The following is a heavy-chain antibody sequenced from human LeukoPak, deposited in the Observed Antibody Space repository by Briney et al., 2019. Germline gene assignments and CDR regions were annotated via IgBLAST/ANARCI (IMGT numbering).Heavy chain of an antibody. D-gene: IGHD6-13*01. CDR1: GSSISSSYF. Sequence: SETLSLPCTVSGSSISSSYFWGWIRQPPGKGLEWIGSIYHSGITYYTSSLKSRVTISVDTSKNQFSLRLNSVTAADTAVYYCCSFYSSSGYRGRYSMDVWGQGTTVTVSS. V-gene: IGHV4-38-2*02. CDR2: IYHSGIT. CDR3: CSFYSSSGYRGRYSMDV. J-gene: IGHJ6*02.